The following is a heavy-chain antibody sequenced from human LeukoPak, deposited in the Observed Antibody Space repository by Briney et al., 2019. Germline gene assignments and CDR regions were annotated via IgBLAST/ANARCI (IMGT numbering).Heavy chain of an antibody. CDR2: ISAYNGNT. Sequence: ASVKVSCKASGYTFTSYGISWVRQAPGQGLEWMGWISAYNGNTNYAQKLQGRVTMTTDTSTSTAYMELRSLRSDDTAVYYCARSRITMVRGTYNWFDPWGQGTLVTVSS. CDR3: ARSRITMVRGTYNWFDP. CDR1: GYTFTSYG. D-gene: IGHD3-10*01. J-gene: IGHJ5*02. V-gene: IGHV1-18*01.